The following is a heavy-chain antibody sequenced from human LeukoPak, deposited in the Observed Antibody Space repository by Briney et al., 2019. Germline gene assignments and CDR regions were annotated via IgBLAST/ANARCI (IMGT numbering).Heavy chain of an antibody. CDR3: ARDLDTIFGDAFDI. V-gene: IGHV4-34*12. J-gene: IGHJ3*02. Sequence: SETLSLTCGVYTGSFSGYYWSWIRQPPGKGLDWIGEIIHTESTNYNPSLKSRVTISVDTSKNQFSLKLSSVSAADTAVYYCARDLDTIFGDAFDIWGQGTMVTVSS. CDR1: TGSFSGYY. CDR2: IIHTEST. D-gene: IGHD3-3*01.